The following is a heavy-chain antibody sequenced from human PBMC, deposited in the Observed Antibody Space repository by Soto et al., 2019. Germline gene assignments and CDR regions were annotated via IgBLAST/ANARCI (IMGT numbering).Heavy chain of an antibody. CDR3: ARDYDYVWGSYRFDYYYYGMDV. CDR2: ISSSSSYI. J-gene: IGHJ6*02. Sequence: PGGSLRLSCAASGFTFSSYSMNWVRQAPGKGLEWVSSISSSSSYIYYADSVKGRFTISRDNAKNSLYLQMNSLRAEDTAVYCCARDYDYVWGSYRFDYYYYGMDVWGQGTTVTVS. CDR1: GFTFSSYS. D-gene: IGHD3-16*02. V-gene: IGHV3-21*01.